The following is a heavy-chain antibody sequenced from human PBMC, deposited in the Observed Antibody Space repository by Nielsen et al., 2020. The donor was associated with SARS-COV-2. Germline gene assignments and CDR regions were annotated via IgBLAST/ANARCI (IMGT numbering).Heavy chain of an antibody. D-gene: IGHD2-15*01. CDR1: GFTFDDYT. J-gene: IGHJ6*02. CDR2: ISWDGGST. V-gene: IGHV3-43*01. CDR3: AKEDISTGMDV. Sequence: GESLKISCAASGFTFDDYTMHWVRQAPGKGLEWVSLISWDGGSTYYADSVKGRFTISRDNSKSSLYLQMNSLRTEDTALYYCAKEDISTGMDVWGQGTTVTVSS.